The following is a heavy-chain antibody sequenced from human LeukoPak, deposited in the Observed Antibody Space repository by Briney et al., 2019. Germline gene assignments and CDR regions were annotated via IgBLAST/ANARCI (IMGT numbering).Heavy chain of an antibody. D-gene: IGHD3-22*01. J-gene: IGHJ4*02. V-gene: IGHV3-23*01. CDR3: ARHSTGNLQPFDY. CDR1: GFTFTNYA. Sequence: GGSLRLSCAASGFTFTNYAMSCVRQAPGKGLEWVSGISGSGANTHYADSVKGRFTISRDNSKNTLYLQMNSLRAEDTGIYYCARHSTGNLQPFDYWGKGTLVTVSS. CDR2: ISGSGANT.